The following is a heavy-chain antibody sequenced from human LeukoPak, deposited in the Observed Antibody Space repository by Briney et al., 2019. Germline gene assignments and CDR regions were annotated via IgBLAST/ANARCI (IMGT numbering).Heavy chain of an antibody. Sequence: PGGSLRLSCVGSGLIFCPSGVVWVRQAPGQGLEYVSHMSNDGSYTVYADSVKGRFTISRENAKNTVYLQMNSLRAKHTAVYYFARDESRSCLCWGQGGLTTVSS. V-gene: IGHV3-74*01. CDR3: ARDESRSCLC. CDR2: MSNDGSYT. CDR1: GLIFCPSG. J-gene: IGHJ4*02. D-gene: IGHD5/OR15-5a*01.